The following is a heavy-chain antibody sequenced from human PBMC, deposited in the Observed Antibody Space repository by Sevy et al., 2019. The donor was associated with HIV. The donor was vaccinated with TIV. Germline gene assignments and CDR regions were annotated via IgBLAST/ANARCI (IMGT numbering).Heavy chain of an antibody. CDR1: GFTFSDYY. D-gene: IGHD6-13*01. J-gene: IGHJ4*02. Sequence: GGSLRLFCAASGFTFSDYYMTWIRQAPGKGLEWVSYISSGSTYINYADSVKGRFTISRDNAKNSLYLQMNSLRAEDTAVYYCAKDSRVYSSSHFDYWGQGTLVTVSS. CDR3: AKDSRVYSSSHFDY. CDR2: ISSGSTYI. V-gene: IGHV3-11*06.